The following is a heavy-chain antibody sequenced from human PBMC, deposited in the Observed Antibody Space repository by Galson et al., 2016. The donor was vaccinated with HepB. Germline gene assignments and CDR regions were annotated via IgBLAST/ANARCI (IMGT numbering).Heavy chain of an antibody. CDR2: MSPESGDT. CDR3: ATFDHVSGAYRYSSFDH. V-gene: IGHV1-8*01. J-gene: IGHJ4*02. Sequence: SVKVSCKASGYSFTSYDINWVRQAAGQGLEWMGWMSPESGDTGYAQKFQGRVILTRDSSISTAYMELSSLSSEDTAVYYCATFDHVSGAYRYSSFDHWGQGTLVSVSS. CDR1: GYSFTSYD. D-gene: IGHD3-16*02.